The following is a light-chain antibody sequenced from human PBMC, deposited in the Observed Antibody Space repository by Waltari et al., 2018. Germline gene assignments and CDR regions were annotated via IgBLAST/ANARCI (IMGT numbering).Light chain of an antibody. Sequence: REVPHPPATLSLSPGERATLSCRATQNVTTTLAWFQKKHGQTPRLLIYGASTRTTDIPTRFSGSGSGTDFTLTINDLHSEGFAVYCGEHHTNGLWTFNEAPKVEI. CDR1: QNVTTT. J-gene: IGKJ1*01. CDR3: EHHTNGLWT. CDR2: GAS. V-gene: IGKV3D-15*01.